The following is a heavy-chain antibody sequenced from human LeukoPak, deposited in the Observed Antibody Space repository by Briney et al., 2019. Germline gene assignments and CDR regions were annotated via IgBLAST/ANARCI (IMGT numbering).Heavy chain of an antibody. D-gene: IGHD5-12*01. Sequence: ASVKVSCKASGYTFTSYYMHWVRQAPGQELEWMGIINPSGGSTSYAQKFQGRVTMTRDMSTSTVYMELSSLRSEDTAVYYCARDPGGYDSGFDYWGQGTLVTVSS. CDR1: GYTFTSYY. V-gene: IGHV1-46*01. J-gene: IGHJ4*02. CDR3: ARDPGGYDSGFDY. CDR2: INPSGGST.